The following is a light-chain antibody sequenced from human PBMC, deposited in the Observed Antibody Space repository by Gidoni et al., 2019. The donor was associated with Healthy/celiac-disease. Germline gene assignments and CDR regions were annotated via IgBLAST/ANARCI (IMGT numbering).Light chain of an antibody. CDR1: QSVSSSF. J-gene: IGKJ1*01. CDR2: GAS. V-gene: IGKV3-20*01. CDR3: QQYGSSRPWT. Sequence: EIVLTQSPGTLSLSPGERATLSCRASQSVSSSFLTWYQQRPGQAPRLLIYGASIRATGIPDRFSGSGFGTDFTLTISRLEPEDFAVYYCQQYGSSRPWTFXXXTKVEIK.